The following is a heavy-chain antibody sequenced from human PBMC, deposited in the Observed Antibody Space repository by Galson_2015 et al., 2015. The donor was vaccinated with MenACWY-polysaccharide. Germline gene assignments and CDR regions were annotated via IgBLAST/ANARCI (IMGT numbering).Heavy chain of an antibody. CDR3: ARVRYSTGKYQFDY. J-gene: IGHJ4*02. CDR1: RFTFSNYA. D-gene: IGHD2-2*01. Sequence: SLRLSCAASRFTFSNYAMSWVRQAPGKGLEWVSTIGGSGSNTHYADSVKGRFTISRDNSKNTLSLQMNSLRAEDTAVYYCARVRYSTGKYQFDYWGQGTLVAVSS. V-gene: IGHV3-23*01. CDR2: IGGSGSNT.